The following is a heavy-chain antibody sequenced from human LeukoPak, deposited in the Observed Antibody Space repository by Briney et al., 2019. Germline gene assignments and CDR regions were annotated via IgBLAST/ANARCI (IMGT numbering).Heavy chain of an antibody. V-gene: IGHV3-23*01. D-gene: IGHD2-2*01. CDR2: ISGNGGST. Sequence: PGGSLRLSCVASGFTFSNYAMSWVRQAPGKGLEWVSVISGNGGSTYYADSVKGRFTISRDNSKNTLYLQMNSLRAEDTAVYYCAKAPSLEYFQHWGQGTLVTVSS. CDR1: GFTFSNYA. CDR3: AKAPSLEYFQH. J-gene: IGHJ1*01.